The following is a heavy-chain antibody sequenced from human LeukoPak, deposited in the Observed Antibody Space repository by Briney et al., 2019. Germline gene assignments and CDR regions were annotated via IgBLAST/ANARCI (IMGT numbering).Heavy chain of an antibody. CDR3: VKNDGWFHLAQ. J-gene: IGHJ4*02. CDR2: IKNDGSET. D-gene: IGHD6-19*01. CDR1: GFNFRDHW. V-gene: IGHV3-7*03. Sequence: GGSLRLSCAVSGFNFRDHWMDWVRQAPGKGLQWVGHIKNDGSETYYLDSLKGRFSISRDNTNNALYLQMNSLRVEDMAVYYCVKNDGWFHLAQWGQGTLDTVSS.